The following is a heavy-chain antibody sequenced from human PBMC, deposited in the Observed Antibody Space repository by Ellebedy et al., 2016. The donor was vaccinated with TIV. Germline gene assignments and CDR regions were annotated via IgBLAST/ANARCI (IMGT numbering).Heavy chain of an antibody. CDR2: TYYSGSA. D-gene: IGHD3-22*01. J-gene: IGHJ2*01. CDR1: GGSISSGDYY. V-gene: IGHV4-31*03. Sequence: MPSETLSLTCTVSGGSISSGDYYWSWIRQHPGKGLEWIGYTYYSGSAYYNPSLKSRVTISLDTSKNQFSLKLSSLTAAETAVYYCARGMKDSSGYFYWYFDLWGRGTLVTVSS. CDR3: ARGMKDSSGYFYWYFDL.